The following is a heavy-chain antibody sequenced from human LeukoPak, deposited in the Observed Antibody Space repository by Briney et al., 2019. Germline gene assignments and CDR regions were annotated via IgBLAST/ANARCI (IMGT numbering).Heavy chain of an antibody. V-gene: IGHV4-4*07. D-gene: IGHD6-13*01. CDR3: ARGRYLTTLGGAAAGFLDS. CDR1: GDSINTNY. Sequence: SETLSLTCTVSGDSINTNYWSWIRQPAGKGMEWIGRIYSSGDSNYNPSLKSRITMSVDTSQKQFSLRLTSVTAADTAVYYCARGRYLTTLGGAAAGFLDSWGQGTLVTVSS. CDR2: IYSSGDS. J-gene: IGHJ4*02.